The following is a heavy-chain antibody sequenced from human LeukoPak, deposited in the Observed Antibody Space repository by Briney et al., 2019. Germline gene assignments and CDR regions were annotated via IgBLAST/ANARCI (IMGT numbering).Heavy chain of an antibody. Sequence: PGGSLRLSCAASGFTVSSNYMSWIRQAPGKGLEWVSVIYSGGSTYYADSVKGRFTISRDNSKNTLYLQMNSLRAEDTAVYYCAKVLGGWQWLVTPFDYWGQGTLVTVSS. CDR2: IYSGGST. J-gene: IGHJ4*02. CDR1: GFTVSSNY. D-gene: IGHD6-19*01. CDR3: AKVLGGWQWLVTPFDY. V-gene: IGHV3-53*01.